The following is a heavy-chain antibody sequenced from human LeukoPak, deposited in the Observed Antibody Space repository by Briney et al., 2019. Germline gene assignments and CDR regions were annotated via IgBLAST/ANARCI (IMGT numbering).Heavy chain of an antibody. D-gene: IGHD4-17*01. CDR3: ARAGQHYGDYVEFWFDP. J-gene: IGHJ5*02. CDR1: GFTFSTYW. CDR2: INSDGSST. Sequence: PGGSLRLSCAASGFTFSTYWMHWVRQAPGKGLVWVSRINSDGSSTSYADSVKGRFTISRDNAKNTLYLQMNSLRAEDMAMYYCARAGQHYGDYVEFWFDPWGQGTLVTVSS. V-gene: IGHV3-74*01.